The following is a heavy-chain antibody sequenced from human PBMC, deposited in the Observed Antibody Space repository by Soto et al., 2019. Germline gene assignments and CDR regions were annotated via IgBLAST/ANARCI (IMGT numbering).Heavy chain of an antibody. Sequence: SLRLSCAASGFTFRSYAMSWVRQAPGKGLEWVSGISGSGISTHYADSVKGRFTVSRDNSKNTLYLQMNSLRAEDTAVYNCAKEPDGPDWHFDLWGRGTLVTVSS. J-gene: IGHJ2*01. CDR1: GFTFRSYA. V-gene: IGHV3-23*01. CDR2: ISGSGIST. CDR3: AKEPDGPDWHFDL.